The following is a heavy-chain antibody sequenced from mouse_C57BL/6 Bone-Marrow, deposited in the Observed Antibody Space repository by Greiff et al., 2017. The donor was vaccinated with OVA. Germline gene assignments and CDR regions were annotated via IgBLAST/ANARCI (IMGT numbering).Heavy chain of an antibody. CDR3: ATRGYYGSSYLDY. CDR1: GYTFTTYP. CDR2: FHPYNDDT. Sequence: VHLVESGAELVKPGASVKMSCKASGYTFTTYPIEWMKQNHGKSLEWIGNFHPYNDDTKYNEKFKGKATLTVEKSSSTVYLELSRLTSDDSAVYYCATRGYYGSSYLDYWGQGTTLTVSS. J-gene: IGHJ2*01. D-gene: IGHD1-1*01. V-gene: IGHV1-47*01.